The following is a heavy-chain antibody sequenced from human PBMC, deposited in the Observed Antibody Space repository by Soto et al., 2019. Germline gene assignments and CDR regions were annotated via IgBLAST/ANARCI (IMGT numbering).Heavy chain of an antibody. D-gene: IGHD3-10*01. CDR2: IIPIFGTA. CDR3: SRVGYGSGSRWFDP. CDR1: GGTFSSYA. J-gene: IGHJ5*02. V-gene: IGHV1-69*12. Sequence: QVQLVQSGAEVKKPGSSVKVSCKASGGTFSSYAISWVRQAPGQGLEWMGGIIPIFGTANYGQKFQGRVTITADESTTTAYMELSSMSSEDTAVYYCSRVGYGSGSRWFDPRGQGTLVTVSP.